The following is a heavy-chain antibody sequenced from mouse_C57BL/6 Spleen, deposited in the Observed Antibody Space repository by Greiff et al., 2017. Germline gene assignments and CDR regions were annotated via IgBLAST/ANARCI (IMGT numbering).Heavy chain of an antibody. D-gene: IGHD2-3*01. Sequence: RLVESEGGLVQPGSSMKLSCTASGFTFSDYYMACVRQVPEKGLEWVANIKYDGSSTYYLASLKSRFIISRDNAKNILYLQMSSLKSEDTATYYCAREDGYYGGDYAMEDCGQGTGDTV. V-gene: IGHV5-16*01. J-gene: IGHJ4*01. CDR1: GFTFSDYY. CDR2: IKYDGSST. CDR3: AREDGYYGGDYAMED.